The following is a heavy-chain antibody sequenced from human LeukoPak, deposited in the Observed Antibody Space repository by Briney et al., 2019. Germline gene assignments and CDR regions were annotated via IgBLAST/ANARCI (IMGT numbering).Heavy chain of an antibody. D-gene: IGHD6-19*01. CDR3: ARVGQYSSGWYDFDY. V-gene: IGHV4-34*01. Sequence: SETLSLTCAVYGGSFSGYYWGWIRQPPGKGLEWIGEINHSGSTNYNPSLKSRVTISVDTSKNQFSLKLSSVTAADTAVYYCARVGQYSSGWYDFDYWGQGTLVTVSS. CDR1: GGSFSGYY. J-gene: IGHJ4*02. CDR2: INHSGST.